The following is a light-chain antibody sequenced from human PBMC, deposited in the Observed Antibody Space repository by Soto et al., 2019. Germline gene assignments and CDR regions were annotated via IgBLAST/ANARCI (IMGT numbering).Light chain of an antibody. J-gene: IGKJ4*01. CDR2: DTS. Sequence: EIVLTQSPASLSLSPGERATLFCGASQNIPSIYLAWYQVKPGLAPRLLIYDTSMRATGIPDRFTGSGSGTDFTLTITRLDPEDAAVYYCQQYDTSLTFCGGTKVEIK. CDR1: QNIPSIY. V-gene: IGKV3D-20*01. CDR3: QQYDTSLT.